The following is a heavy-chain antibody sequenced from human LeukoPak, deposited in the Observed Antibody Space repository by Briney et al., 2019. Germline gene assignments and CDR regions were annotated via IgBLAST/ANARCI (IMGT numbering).Heavy chain of an antibody. CDR1: GFTFSSFW. Sequence: GGSLRLSCAASGFTFSSFWMNWARQAPGKGLEWVANINQDGSEKNYVDSVRGRFTIARDNAKNSLYLQMNSLRVEDTAVYYCARWLGSSGWSLDYWGQGTLVTVSS. V-gene: IGHV3-7*03. CDR3: ARWLGSSGWSLDY. CDR2: INQDGSEK. J-gene: IGHJ4*02. D-gene: IGHD6-19*01.